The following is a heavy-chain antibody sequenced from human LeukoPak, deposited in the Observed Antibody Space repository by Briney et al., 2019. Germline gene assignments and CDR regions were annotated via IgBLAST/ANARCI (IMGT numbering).Heavy chain of an antibody. Sequence: GGSLRLSCAASGFTFSSYAMSWVRQAPGKGLEWVSAISGSGGSTYYADSVKGRFTISRDNSKNTLYLQMNSLRAEDTAVYYCAKDRPRYQLLLAHFDYWGQGTLVTVSS. V-gene: IGHV3-23*01. CDR3: AKDRPRYQLLLAHFDY. CDR1: GFTFSSYA. D-gene: IGHD2-2*01. CDR2: ISGSGGST. J-gene: IGHJ4*02.